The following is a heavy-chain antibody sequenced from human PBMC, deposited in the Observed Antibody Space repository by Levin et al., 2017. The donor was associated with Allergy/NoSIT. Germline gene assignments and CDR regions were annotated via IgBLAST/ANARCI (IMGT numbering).Heavy chain of an antibody. CDR2: MYSSGNT. J-gene: IGHJ5*02. V-gene: IGHV4-4*07. Sequence: KPSETLSLTCTVSGGSIGSSYWSWIRQSAGKGLEWIGRMYSSGNTNYNPSLKSRVTMSLDTSKNQFSLNLTSVTAADTAVYYCARGKEARWFDPWGQGTLVIVSS. CDR3: ARGKEARWFDP. CDR1: GGSIGSSY.